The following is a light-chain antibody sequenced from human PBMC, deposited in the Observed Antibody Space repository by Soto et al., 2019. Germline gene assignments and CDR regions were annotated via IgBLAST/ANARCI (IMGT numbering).Light chain of an antibody. CDR3: QQYNSWPVT. V-gene: IGKV3-15*01. Sequence: EIVMTQSPATLSVSPGERVTFSCRASQSVTSNLAWYQHKPGQAPRLLISAASTGATGIPARFSGSGSGTEFTLTVNSLQSEDFAIYYCQQYNSWPVTFGGGTKVDIK. CDR1: QSVTSN. CDR2: AAS. J-gene: IGKJ4*01.